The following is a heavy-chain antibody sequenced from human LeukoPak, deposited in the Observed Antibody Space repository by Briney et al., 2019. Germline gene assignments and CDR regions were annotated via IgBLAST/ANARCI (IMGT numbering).Heavy chain of an antibody. CDR1: GGSFSGYY. V-gene: IGHV4-34*01. D-gene: IGHD1-14*01. CDR2: INHSGST. J-gene: IGHJ6*04. Sequence: PSETLSLTCAVYGGSFSGYYWSWIRQPPGKGLEWIGEINHSGSTNYNPSLKSRVTISVDTSKNQFSLKLSSVTAAATAVYYWAGVNGALGVVTPISYQNEPWGKGTTVTVSS. CDR3: AGVNGALGVVTPISYQNEP.